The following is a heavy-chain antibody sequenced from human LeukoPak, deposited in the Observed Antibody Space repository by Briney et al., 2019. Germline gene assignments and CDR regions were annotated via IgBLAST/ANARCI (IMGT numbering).Heavy chain of an antibody. Sequence: SETLSLTCTVSGGSISSYYWSWIRQPPGKGPEWIGYIYYSGSTNYNPSLKSRVTISVDTSKNQFSLKLSSVTAADTAVYYCARRQHGHFDYWGQGTLVTVSS. V-gene: IGHV4-59*08. CDR1: GGSISSYY. CDR3: ARRQHGHFDY. D-gene: IGHD2-2*01. CDR2: IYYSGST. J-gene: IGHJ4*02.